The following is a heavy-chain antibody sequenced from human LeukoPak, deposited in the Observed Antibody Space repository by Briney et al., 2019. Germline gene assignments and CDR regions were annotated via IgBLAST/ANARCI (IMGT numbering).Heavy chain of an antibody. CDR1: GFTFSSYE. Sequence: PGGSLRLSCAASGFTFSSYEMTWVRQVPGKGLEWVSYISSSGGTINYAESVKGRFTISRDNAKNSLYLQMTSLRAEDTAVYYCAKDSSGWVYFEYWGQGTLVTVSS. D-gene: IGHD6-19*01. CDR2: ISSSGGTI. CDR3: AKDSSGWVYFEY. J-gene: IGHJ4*02. V-gene: IGHV3-48*03.